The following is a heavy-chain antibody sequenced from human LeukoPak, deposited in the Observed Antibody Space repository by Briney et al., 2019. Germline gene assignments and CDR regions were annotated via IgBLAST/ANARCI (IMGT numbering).Heavy chain of an antibody. CDR2: ITRSSSYI. V-gene: IGHV3-21*04. CDR3: AKGSGINHYHWIDP. D-gene: IGHD1-14*01. Sequence: GGSLRLSCAASGFTFSSYNINWVRQAPGKGLEWVASITRSSSYIKYADSVKGRFTISRDNSKNTLYLQMDSLRAEDTALYYCAKGSGINHYHWIDPWGQGTLVTVSS. J-gene: IGHJ5*02. CDR1: GFTFSSYN.